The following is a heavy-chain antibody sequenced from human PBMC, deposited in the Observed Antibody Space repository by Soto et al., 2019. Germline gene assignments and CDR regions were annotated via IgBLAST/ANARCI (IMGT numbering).Heavy chain of an antibody. V-gene: IGHV3-30*18. Sequence: QVQLVESGGGVVQPGRSLRLSCAASGFTFSSYGMHWVRQAPGKGLEWVAVISYDGSNKYYADSVKGRFTISRDNSKNTLYLQMNSLRAEDTAVYYCANGHKRGYSYGETRTLPDYWGQGTLVTVSS. CDR1: GFTFSSYG. D-gene: IGHD5-18*01. CDR3: ANGHKRGYSYGETRTLPDY. CDR2: ISYDGSNK. J-gene: IGHJ4*02.